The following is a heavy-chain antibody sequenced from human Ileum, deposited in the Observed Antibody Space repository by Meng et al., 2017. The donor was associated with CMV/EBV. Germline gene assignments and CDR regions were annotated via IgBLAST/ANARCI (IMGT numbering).Heavy chain of an antibody. D-gene: IGHD4-17*01. CDR2: ITGPGTTI. J-gene: IGHJ4*02. CDR1: GFIFGDYY. Sequence: LSCSASGFIFGDYYMTWIRQAPGKGLEWISYITGPGTTIYYADSVKGRFTISRDNAKNSLYLQMNSLRADDTAVYYCARGNYGFDYWGQGTLVTVSS. CDR3: ARGNYGFDY. V-gene: IGHV3-11*01.